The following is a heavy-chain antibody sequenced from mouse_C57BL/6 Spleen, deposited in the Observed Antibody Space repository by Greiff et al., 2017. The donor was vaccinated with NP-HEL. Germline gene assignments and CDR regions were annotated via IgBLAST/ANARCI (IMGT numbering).Heavy chain of an antibody. CDR1: GFNIKDYY. D-gene: IGHD1-1*01. CDR2: IDPEDGDT. V-gene: IGHV14-1*01. J-gene: IGHJ1*03. Sequence: VQLKQSGAELVRPGASVKLSCTASGFNIKDYYMHWVKQRPEQGLEWIGRIDPEDGDTEYAPKFQGKATMTADTSSNTAYLQLSSLTSEDTAVYYCTPYGSSSWYFDVWGTGTTVTVSS. CDR3: TPYGSSSWYFDV.